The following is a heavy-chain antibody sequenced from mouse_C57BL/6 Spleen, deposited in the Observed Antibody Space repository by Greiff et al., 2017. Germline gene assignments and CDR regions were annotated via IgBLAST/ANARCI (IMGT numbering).Heavy chain of an antibody. D-gene: IGHD4-1*01. J-gene: IGHJ3*01. CDR1: GFSLTSYG. CDR3: ASGELRFAY. CDR2: IWGVGST. Sequence: VQRVESGPGLVAPSQSLSITCTVSGFSLTSYGVDWVRQSPGKGLEWLGVIWGVGSTNYNSALKSRLSISKDNSKSQVFLKMNSLQTDDTAMYYCASGELRFAYWGQGTLVTVSA. V-gene: IGHV2-6*01.